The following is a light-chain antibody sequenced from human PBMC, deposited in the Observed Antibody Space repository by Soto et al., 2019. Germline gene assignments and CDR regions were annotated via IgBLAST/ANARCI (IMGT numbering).Light chain of an antibody. J-gene: IGLJ7*01. CDR1: SSDVGSHNL. V-gene: IGLV2-23*02. Sequence: QSALTQPASVSGSPGQSITISCTGTSSDVGSHNLVSWYQQHPGQAPKLMIYEVSKRHLGVSARFSASKSGNTASLTISGIQAEDEADYYCGSYGGSRAVFGGGTQLTVL. CDR3: GSYGGSRAV. CDR2: EVS.